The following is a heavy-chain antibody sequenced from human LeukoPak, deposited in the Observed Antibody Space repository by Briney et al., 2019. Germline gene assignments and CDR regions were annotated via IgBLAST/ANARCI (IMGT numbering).Heavy chain of an antibody. CDR1: GFTFSSYA. V-gene: IGHV3-30-3*01. CDR2: ISYDGSNK. CDR3: AKDGGGYCSSTSCRSDAFDI. D-gene: IGHD2-2*01. J-gene: IGHJ3*02. Sequence: GGSLRLSCAASGFTFSSYAMHWVRQAPGKGLEWVAVISYDGSNKYYADSVKGRFTISRDNSKNTLYLQMNSLRAEDTAVYYCAKDGGGYCSSTSCRSDAFDIWGQGTMVTVSS.